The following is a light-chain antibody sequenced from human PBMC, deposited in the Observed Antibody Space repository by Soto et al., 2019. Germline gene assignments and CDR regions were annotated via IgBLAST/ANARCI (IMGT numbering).Light chain of an antibody. J-gene: IGKJ2*01. CDR1: HSVSSSY. CDR3: QQYGSSPPMYT. V-gene: IGKV3-20*01. Sequence: VLPQSPFTLFFSQRKRSTLTCRARHSVSSSYLAWYQQKPGQAPRLLIYGASSRATGIPDRFSGSGSGTDFTLTISRLEPEDFAVYYCQQYGSSPPMYTFGQGTKV. CDR2: GAS.